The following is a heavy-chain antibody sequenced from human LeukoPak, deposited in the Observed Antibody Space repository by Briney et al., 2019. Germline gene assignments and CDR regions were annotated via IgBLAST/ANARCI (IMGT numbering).Heavy chain of an antibody. CDR2: IKQDGSEK. J-gene: IGHJ4*02. Sequence: GGSLRLSCAASGFTFRSYWMSWVRQAPGKGLEWVANIKQDGSEKYYVDSVKGRFTISRDNAKNSLYLQMNSLRAEDTAVYHRARDYDFWSGYAGRGTFDYWGQGTLVTVSS. V-gene: IGHV3-7*01. D-gene: IGHD3-3*01. CDR3: ARDYDFWSGYAGRGTFDY. CDR1: GFTFRSYW.